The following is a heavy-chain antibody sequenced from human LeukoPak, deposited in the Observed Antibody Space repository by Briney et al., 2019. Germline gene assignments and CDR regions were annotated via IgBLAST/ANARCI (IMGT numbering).Heavy chain of an antibody. CDR1: GFTFSSYS. CDR3: AREQPGGIVGATDY. V-gene: IGHV3-21*01. Sequence: TGVSLRLSCAASGFTFSSYSMNWVRQAPGKGLKWVSSISSSSSYIYYADSVKGRFTISRDNAKNSLYLQMNSLRAEDTAVYYCAREQPGGIVGATDYWGQGTLVTVSS. CDR2: ISSSSSYI. D-gene: IGHD1-26*01. J-gene: IGHJ4*02.